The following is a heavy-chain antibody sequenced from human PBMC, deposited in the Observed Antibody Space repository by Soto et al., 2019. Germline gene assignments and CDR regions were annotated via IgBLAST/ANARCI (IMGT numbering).Heavy chain of an antibody. Sequence: SETLCLTCTVSGGSISSGDYYWSWIRQPPGKGLEWIGYIYYSGSTYYNPSLKSRVTISVDTSKNQFSLKLSSVTAADTAVYYCARERAPPGGMDVWGQGTTVTVSS. CDR3: ARERAPPGGMDV. V-gene: IGHV4-30-4*01. J-gene: IGHJ6*02. CDR1: GGSISSGDYY. CDR2: IYYSGST.